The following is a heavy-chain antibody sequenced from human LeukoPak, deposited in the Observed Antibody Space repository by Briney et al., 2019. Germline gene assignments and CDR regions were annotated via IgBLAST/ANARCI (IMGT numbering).Heavy chain of an antibody. V-gene: IGHV3-33*01. Sequence: GGSLRLSCAASGFTFSSYGMHWVRQAPGKGLEWVAVIWYDGSNKYYADSVKGRFTISRDNSKNTLYLQMNSLRAEDTAVYYCARDQWYYYGSGSLNYWGQGTLVTVSS. D-gene: IGHD3-10*01. CDR1: GFTFSSYG. CDR3: ARDQWYYYGSGSLNY. J-gene: IGHJ4*02. CDR2: IWYDGSNK.